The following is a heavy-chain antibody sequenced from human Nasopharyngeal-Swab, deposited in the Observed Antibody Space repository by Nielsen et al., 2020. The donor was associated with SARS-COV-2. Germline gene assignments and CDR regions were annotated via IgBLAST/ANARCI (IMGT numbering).Heavy chain of an antibody. CDR1: GYTFTTHA. D-gene: IGHD1-26*01. J-gene: IGHJ4*02. V-gene: IGHV7-4-1*01. CDR2: INTNTGSP. CDR3: ASPSPYCYYSFDY. Sequence: ASVKVSCKASGYTFTTHAMNWVRKDPGEGLEWMGWINTNTGSPRYDQGFTGRFVFSLDTSVSTAYLQIRSLTPEDTAVYFCASPSPYCYYSFDYWGQGTLVTVSS.